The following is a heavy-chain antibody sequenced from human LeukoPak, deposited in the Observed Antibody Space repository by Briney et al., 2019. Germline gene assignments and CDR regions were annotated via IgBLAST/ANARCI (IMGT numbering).Heavy chain of an antibody. CDR3: ARCINGVCRAFDY. CDR2: IRYDGSNE. CDR1: GFTFSSNG. D-gene: IGHD2-8*01. Sequence: GGSLRLSCAASGFTFSSNGMDWVRQAPGKGLEWVAYIRYDGSNEYYADSVKGRFTISRDNSKSTLYVQMNSLRAEDTAVYYCARCINGVCRAFDYWGQGTLVTVSS. V-gene: IGHV3-30*02. J-gene: IGHJ4*02.